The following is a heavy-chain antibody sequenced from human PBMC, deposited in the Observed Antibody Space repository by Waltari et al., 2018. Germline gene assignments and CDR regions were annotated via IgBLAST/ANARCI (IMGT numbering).Heavy chain of an antibody. Sequence: EVQLVQSGAEVKKPGATVKISCKVSGYTFTDYYMHWVQQATGKGLGWMGLVDPEDGETRYAEKFQGRVTITADTSTDTAYMELSSLRSEDTAVYYCATGPWVYCGGDCSRPGAFDIWVQGTMVTVSS. J-gene: IGHJ3*02. CDR1: GYTFTDYY. CDR3: ATGPWVYCGGDCSRPGAFDI. CDR2: VDPEDGET. V-gene: IGHV1-69-2*01. D-gene: IGHD2-21*01.